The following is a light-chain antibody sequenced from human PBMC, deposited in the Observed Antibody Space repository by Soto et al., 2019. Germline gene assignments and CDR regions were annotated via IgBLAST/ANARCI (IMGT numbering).Light chain of an antibody. Sequence: QSVLTQPHSVSGSPGQSVTISCSGTSSDVGHYNFVSWYQHHPGKAPKLLIYDVTTRPSGVPDRFSGSKSGNTASLTISGLQAEDEADYYCAAWDDGFLWVFGGGTKLTVL. J-gene: IGLJ3*02. V-gene: IGLV2-11*01. CDR2: DVT. CDR3: AAWDDGFLWV. CDR1: SSDVGHYNF.